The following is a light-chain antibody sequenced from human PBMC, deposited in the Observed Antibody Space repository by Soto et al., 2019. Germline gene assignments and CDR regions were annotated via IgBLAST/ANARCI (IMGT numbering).Light chain of an antibody. V-gene: IGKV3-20*01. CDR1: QSVSSSY. CDR2: GAS. J-gene: IGKJ2*01. CDR3: QQYGSSPYSPYT. Sequence: EIVLTQSPGTLSLSPGERATLSCRASQSVSSSYLAWYQQKPGQAPRLLIYGASSRATGIPDRFSGSGSGTDFTLTISRLEPEDFAVYYCQQYGSSPYSPYTFGQGTKLEIK.